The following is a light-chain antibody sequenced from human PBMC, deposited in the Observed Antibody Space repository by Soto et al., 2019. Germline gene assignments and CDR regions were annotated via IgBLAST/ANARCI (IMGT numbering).Light chain of an antibody. CDR1: SSDIGRYNY. Sequence: QSALTQPASVSGSPGQSITISCTGTSSDIGRYNYVSWYQQHPGKAPRLVIYEVSHRPSVISDRFSGSKSANTASLTIAGLQAEDEADYYCSSYTSITTYVFGTGTKLTVL. V-gene: IGLV2-14*01. J-gene: IGLJ1*01. CDR2: EVS. CDR3: SSYTSITTYV.